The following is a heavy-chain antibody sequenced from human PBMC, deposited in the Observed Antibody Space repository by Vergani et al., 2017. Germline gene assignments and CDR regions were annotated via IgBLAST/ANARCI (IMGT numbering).Heavy chain of an antibody. CDR2: IYYSGST. CDR3: ARGGDGYNLGDAFDI. D-gene: IGHD5-24*01. J-gene: IGHJ3*02. CDR1: GGSISSYY. Sequence: QVQLQESGPGLVKPSETLSLTCTVSGGSISSYYWSWIRQPPGKGLEWIGYIYYSGSTNYNPSLKSRVTISVDTSKNQFSLKLSAVTAADTAVYYCARGGDGYNLGDAFDIWGQGTMVTVSS. V-gene: IGHV4-59*12.